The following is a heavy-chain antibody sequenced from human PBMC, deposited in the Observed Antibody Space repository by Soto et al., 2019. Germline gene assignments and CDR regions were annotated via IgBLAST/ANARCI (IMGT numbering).Heavy chain of an antibody. CDR1: GGFVSSGSYY. CDR2: MSHSGGT. CDR3: ARVERGTVATVVDAFDI. D-gene: IGHD3-16*01. J-gene: IGHJ3*02. V-gene: IGHV4-61*01. Sequence: SETLSLTCAVYGGFVSSGSYYWSWIRQPPGKGLEWIGEMSHSGGTHFNPSLKSRVTISVDTSKNQFSLNIYSVTAADTALYYCARVERGTVATVVDAFDIWGPGTMVTVSS.